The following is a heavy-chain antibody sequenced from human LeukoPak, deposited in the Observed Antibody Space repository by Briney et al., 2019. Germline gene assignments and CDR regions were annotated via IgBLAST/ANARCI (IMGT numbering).Heavy chain of an antibody. CDR3: AKAPTVWAPVDY. CDR1: GFTFSTYW. J-gene: IGHJ4*02. D-gene: IGHD3-16*01. V-gene: IGHV3-74*03. CDR2: LNSDESST. Sequence: PGGSLRLSCAASGFTFSTYWMHWVRHAPGKGLVWVSCLNSDESSTTYADSVKGRFTISRDNSKNTLYLQMNSLRAEDTAVYYCAKAPTVWAPVDYWGQGALVTVSS.